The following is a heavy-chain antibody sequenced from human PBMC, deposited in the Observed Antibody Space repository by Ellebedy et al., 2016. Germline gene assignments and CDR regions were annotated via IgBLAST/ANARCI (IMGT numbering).Heavy chain of an antibody. CDR1: GGSFSGYY. Sequence: SETLSLTXAVYGGSFSGYYWSWIRQHPGKGLEWIGYIYYSGSTYYNPSLKSRVTISVDTSKNQFSLKLSSVTAADTAVYYCARGGEGTSYYYYYMDVWGKGTTVTVSS. J-gene: IGHJ6*03. CDR2: IYYSGST. CDR3: ARGGEGTSYYYYYMDV. D-gene: IGHD2-2*01. V-gene: IGHV4-34*01.